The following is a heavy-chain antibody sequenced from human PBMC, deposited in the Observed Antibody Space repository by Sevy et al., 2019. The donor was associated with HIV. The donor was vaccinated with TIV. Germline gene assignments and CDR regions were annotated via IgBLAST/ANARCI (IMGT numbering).Heavy chain of an antibody. CDR2: VLPEASST. Sequence: GESLKISCKGSGYSFSSHWIGWVRHMPGKGLEWMGIVLPEASSTRYSPSFEGQVTFSADKSTSTAYLQWSSLKASDTAIYYCATSRSGYFDSSGYYIYWGQGTVVTVSS. D-gene: IGHD3-22*01. J-gene: IGHJ4*02. V-gene: IGHV5-51*01. CDR3: ATSRSGYFDSSGYYIY. CDR1: GYSFSSHW.